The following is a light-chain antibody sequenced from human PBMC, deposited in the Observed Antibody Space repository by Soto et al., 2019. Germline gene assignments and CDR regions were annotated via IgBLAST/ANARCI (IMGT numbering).Light chain of an antibody. J-gene: IGKJ4*01. V-gene: IGKV3-20*01. CDR1: QSVSSSY. CDR3: QQRGFS. CDR2: GAS. Sequence: EIVLTQSPGTLSLSPGERATLSCRASQSVSSSYLAWYQQKPGQAPRLLIYGASSRATGIPDRFSGSGSGTDFTLTISRLEPEDFAVYYCQQRGFSFGGGTKVEIK.